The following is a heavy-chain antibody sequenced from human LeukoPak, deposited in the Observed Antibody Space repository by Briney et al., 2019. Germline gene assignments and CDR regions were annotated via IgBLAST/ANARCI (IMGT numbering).Heavy chain of an antibody. Sequence: PSETLSLTCAVYGESFSGYYWSWLRQPPGKGLEGIGEINHSGSTNYNPSLKSRVTISVETSKNQFSLKLSSVTAPDKAVYFCAKVFPRYGYDNRGSIQHWGQGTLVTVSS. CDR1: GESFSGYY. J-gene: IGHJ1*01. V-gene: IGHV4-34*01. CDR2: INHSGST. D-gene: IGHD5-18*01. CDR3: AKVFPRYGYDNRGSIQH.